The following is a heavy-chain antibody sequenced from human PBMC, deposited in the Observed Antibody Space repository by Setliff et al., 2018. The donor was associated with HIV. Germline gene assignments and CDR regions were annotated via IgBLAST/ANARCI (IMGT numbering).Heavy chain of an antibody. CDR1: GYTLTEFS. J-gene: IGHJ3*02. CDR2: FDPEEGET. CDR3: ARDPSRWVQPVTRITAFDI. D-gene: IGHD5-18*01. Sequence: ASVKVSCKVSGYTLTEFSMHWVRQAPGKGLEWMGGFDPEEGETMYAQKFQGRVTVTEDTSSDTAYMELSSLRSDDTAVYYCARDPSRWVQPVTRITAFDIWGQGTMVTVSS. V-gene: IGHV1-24*01.